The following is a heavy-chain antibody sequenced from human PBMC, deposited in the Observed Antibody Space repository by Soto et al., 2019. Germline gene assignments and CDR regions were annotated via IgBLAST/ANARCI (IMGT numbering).Heavy chain of an antibody. CDR3: ARVPDY. CDR2: IYHSGST. J-gene: IGHJ4*02. CDR1: GGSISRGGYS. Sequence: QLQLQESGSGLLKPSQTLSLTCAVSGGSISRGGYSWSWIRQPPGKGLELRGYIYHSGSTYYNPSLKSRFTTSVDRSKNQFSLKLSSVTAADTAVYYCARVPDYWVQGTLVTVSS. V-gene: IGHV4-30-2*01.